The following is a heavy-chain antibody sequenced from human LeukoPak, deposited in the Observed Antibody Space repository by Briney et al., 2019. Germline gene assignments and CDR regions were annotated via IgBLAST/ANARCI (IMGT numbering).Heavy chain of an antibody. CDR3: ARAGYSGYDLGY. V-gene: IGHV1-69*04. CDR1: GGTFSSYA. CDR2: IIPTLGIA. D-gene: IGHD5-12*01. Sequence: SVKVSCKASGGTFSSYAISWVRQAPGQGLEWMGRIIPTLGIANYAQKFQGRVTITADKSTSTAYMELSSLRSEDTAVYYCARAGYSGYDLGYWGQGTLVTVSS. J-gene: IGHJ4*02.